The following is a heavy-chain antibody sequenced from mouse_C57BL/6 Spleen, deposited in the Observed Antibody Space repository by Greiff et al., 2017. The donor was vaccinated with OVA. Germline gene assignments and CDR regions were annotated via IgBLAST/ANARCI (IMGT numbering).Heavy chain of an antibody. CDR3: ARSKFTTVVATDYAMDY. Sequence: EVQLQQSGPELVKPGASVKISCKASGYTFTDYYMNWVKQSHGKSLEWIGDINPNNGGTSYNQKFKGKATLTVDKSSSTAYMELRSLTSEDSAVYYCARSKFTTVVATDYAMDYWGQGTSVTVSS. V-gene: IGHV1-26*01. CDR2: INPNNGGT. J-gene: IGHJ4*01. D-gene: IGHD1-1*01. CDR1: GYTFTDYY.